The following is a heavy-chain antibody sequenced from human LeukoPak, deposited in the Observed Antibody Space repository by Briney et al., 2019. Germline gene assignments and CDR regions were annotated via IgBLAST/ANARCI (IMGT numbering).Heavy chain of an antibody. V-gene: IGHV3-21*01. Sequence: GGSLRLSCAASGFTFSSYSMNWVRQAPGKGLEWVSSISSSSSYIYYADSVKGRFTISRDNAKNSLYLQMNSLRAEDTVGYYGARVSSITMVRENPLDYWGRGTLVTVSS. CDR3: ARVSSITMVRENPLDY. CDR2: ISSSSSYI. D-gene: IGHD3-10*01. J-gene: IGHJ4*02. CDR1: GFTFSSYS.